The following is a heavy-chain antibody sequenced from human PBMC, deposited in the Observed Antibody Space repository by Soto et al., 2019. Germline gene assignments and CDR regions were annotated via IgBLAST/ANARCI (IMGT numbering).Heavy chain of an antibody. Sequence: EVQLVESGGGLVQPGGSLRLSCAASGFTFSSYWMSWVRQAPGKGLEWVANIKQDGSEKYYVDSVKGRFTISRDNAKNSLYLQVNGLGAEDTAVYYCASRKSYSSGWYDYWGQGTLVTVSS. J-gene: IGHJ4*02. V-gene: IGHV3-7*05. CDR2: IKQDGSEK. CDR1: GFTFSSYW. D-gene: IGHD6-13*01. CDR3: ASRKSYSSGWYDY.